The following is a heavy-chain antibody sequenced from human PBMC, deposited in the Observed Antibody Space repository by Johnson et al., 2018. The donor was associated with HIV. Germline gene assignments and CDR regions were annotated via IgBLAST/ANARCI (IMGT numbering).Heavy chain of an antibody. Sequence: QVQLVESGGGVVRPGGSLRLSCAASGFTFSSYGMHWVRQAPGKGLEWVAFIHYDGSNKYYADSVKVRFTISRHNAKNSLYLQMNSLRAEDTALYYCARVPNDAFDIWGQGTMVTVSS. CDR3: ARVPNDAFDI. CDR2: IHYDGSNK. J-gene: IGHJ3*02. CDR1: GFTFSSYG. V-gene: IGHV3-30*02.